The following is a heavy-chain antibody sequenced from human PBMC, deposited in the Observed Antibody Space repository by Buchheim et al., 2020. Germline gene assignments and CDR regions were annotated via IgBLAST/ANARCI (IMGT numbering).Heavy chain of an antibody. Sequence: EVQLVQSGAEVTKPGESLKISCKGSGYNFTSFWIGWVRQMPGKGLEWMGIIYPADSHIRYSPSFQGQVTISADKSISTAYLQSSSLKASDTAMYYCATHRGYGAGSYYDAFDIWGQGT. V-gene: IGHV5-51*01. CDR3: ATHRGYGAGSYYDAFDI. D-gene: IGHD3-10*01. CDR2: IYPADSHI. J-gene: IGHJ3*02. CDR1: GYNFTSFW.